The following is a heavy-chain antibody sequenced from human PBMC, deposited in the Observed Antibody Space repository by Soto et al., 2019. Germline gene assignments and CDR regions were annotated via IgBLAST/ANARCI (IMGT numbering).Heavy chain of an antibody. V-gene: IGHV1-69*06. CDR3: ARLPKEGYYYGMDV. J-gene: IGHJ6*02. Sequence: WASVKVSCKASGGTFSSYAISWVRQAPGQGLEWMGGIIPIFGTANYAQKFQGRVTITADKSTSTAYMELSSLRSEDTAVYYCARLPKEGYYYGMDVWGQGTTVTVSS. CDR1: GGTFSSYA. CDR2: IIPIFGTA.